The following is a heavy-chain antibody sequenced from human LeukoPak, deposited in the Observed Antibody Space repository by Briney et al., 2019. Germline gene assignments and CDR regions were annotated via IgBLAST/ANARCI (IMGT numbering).Heavy chain of an antibody. Sequence: GGSLRLSCAASGFTFSSYWMSWVRQAPGKGLEWVANIKQDGSEKYYVDSVKGRFTISRDNAKNSLYLQMNSLRAEDTAVYYCATYYYDSSGYYFPNDYWGQGTLVTVSS. D-gene: IGHD3-22*01. CDR3: ATYYYDSSGYYFPNDY. CDR2: IKQDGSEK. J-gene: IGHJ4*02. V-gene: IGHV3-7*01. CDR1: GFTFSSYW.